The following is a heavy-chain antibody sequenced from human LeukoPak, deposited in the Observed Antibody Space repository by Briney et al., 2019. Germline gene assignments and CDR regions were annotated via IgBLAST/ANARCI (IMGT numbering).Heavy chain of an antibody. CDR1: GFTFSSYS. V-gene: IGHV3-21*01. D-gene: IGHD6-19*01. CDR2: ISSSSSYI. CDR3: ARDMRRQWLVRPLFGY. Sequence: GGSLRLSCAASGFTFSSYSMNWVRQAPGKGLEWVSSISSSSSYIYYADSVKGRFTISRENAKNSLYLQMNSLRAEDTAVYYCARDMRRQWLVRPLFGYWGQGTLVTVSS. J-gene: IGHJ4*02.